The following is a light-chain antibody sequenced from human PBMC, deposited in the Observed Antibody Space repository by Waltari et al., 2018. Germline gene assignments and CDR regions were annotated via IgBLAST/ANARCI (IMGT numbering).Light chain of an antibody. CDR1: QGISSG. J-gene: IGKJ5*01. CDR3: QQFNTYPYP. Sequence: AIQLTQSPSSLSASVGDRVTLTCRASQGISSGVAWYQQRPGKAPKLLIHDASTLESGVPSRFSGSGSGTDFTLTISSLQPEDFATYYCQQFNTYPYPFGQGTRLEI. V-gene: IGKV1-13*02. CDR2: DAS.